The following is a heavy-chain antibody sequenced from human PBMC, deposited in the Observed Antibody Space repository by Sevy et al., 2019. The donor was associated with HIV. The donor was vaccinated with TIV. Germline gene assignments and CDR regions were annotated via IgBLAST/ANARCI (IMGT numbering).Heavy chain of an antibody. CDR2: ISGSGGST. CDR3: ATLNIVVVPAAPTT. J-gene: IGHJ5*02. D-gene: IGHD2-2*01. CDR1: GFTFSSYA. Sequence: GESLKISCAASGFTFSSYAMSWVRQAPGKGLEWVSAISGSGGSTYYADSVKGRFTISRDNSKNTLYLQMNSLRAEDTAVYYCATLNIVVVPAAPTTWGQGTLVTVSS. V-gene: IGHV3-23*01.